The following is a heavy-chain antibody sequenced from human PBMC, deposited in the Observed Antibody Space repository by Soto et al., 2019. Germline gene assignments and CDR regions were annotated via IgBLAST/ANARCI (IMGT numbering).Heavy chain of an antibody. J-gene: IGHJ4*02. CDR3: AHSRGFGELAFDH. V-gene: IGHV2-5*02. CDR1: WFSLSTTSAS. Sequence: SGPPVVNPARTLSLACPFSWFSLSTTSASVGWLRQPPGKALEWLALIYWDDDKRYSPSLKSRLTITKDTSTNQVVLTLSNMDPVDTASYYCAHSRGFGELAFDHWGQATQVTVS. D-gene: IGHD3-10*01. CDR2: IYWDDDK.